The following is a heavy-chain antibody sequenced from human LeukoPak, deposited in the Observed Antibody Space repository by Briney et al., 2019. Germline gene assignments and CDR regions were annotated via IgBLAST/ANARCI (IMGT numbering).Heavy chain of an antibody. CDR3: ARAHLWPYGMDV. D-gene: IGHD3-3*02. CDR2: IKGDESYT. V-gene: IGHV3-74*01. CDR1: GFTFRSHW. Sequence: GGSLRLSCAASGFTFRSHWMHWVRQAPGKGLVWVSRIKGDESYTNHADSVKGRFTISRDNDKDTLYLQMNSLRAEDTAVYYCARAHLWPYGMDVWGLGTTVTVSS. J-gene: IGHJ6*02.